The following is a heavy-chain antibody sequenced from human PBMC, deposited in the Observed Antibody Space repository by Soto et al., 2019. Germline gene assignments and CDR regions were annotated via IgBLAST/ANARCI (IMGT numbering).Heavy chain of an antibody. J-gene: IGHJ4*02. CDR1: GLTFSGYA. Sequence: PGGSLRLSCAASGLTFSGYAMSWVRQAPGKGLEWVSAISGSGGSTYYADSVKGRFTISRDNSKNTLYLQMNSLRAEDTAVYYCAKGDVDTAMVDYWGQGTLVTVSS. CDR2: ISGSGGST. CDR3: AKGDVDTAMVDY. D-gene: IGHD5-18*01. V-gene: IGHV3-23*01.